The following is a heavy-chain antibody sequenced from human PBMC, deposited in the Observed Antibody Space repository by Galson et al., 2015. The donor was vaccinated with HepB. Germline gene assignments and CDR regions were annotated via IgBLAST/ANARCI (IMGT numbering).Heavy chain of an antibody. CDR1: GYTFTGYY. Sequence: SVKVSCKASGYTFTGYYMHWVRQAPGQGLEWMGRINPNSGGTNYAQKFQGRVTMTRDTSISTAYMELSRLRSDDTAVYYCARDSALSGDPYYFDYWGQGTLVTVSS. J-gene: IGHJ4*02. CDR2: INPNSGGT. D-gene: IGHD3-10*01. CDR3: ARDSALSGDPYYFDY. V-gene: IGHV1-2*06.